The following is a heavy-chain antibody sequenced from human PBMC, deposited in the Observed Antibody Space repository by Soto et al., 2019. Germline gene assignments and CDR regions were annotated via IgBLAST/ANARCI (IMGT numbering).Heavy chain of an antibody. Sequence: GGSLRLSCAASGFTFSSYSMNWVRQAPGKGLEWVSSISSSSSYIYYADSVKGRFTIYRDNAKNSLYLQMNSLSAEDTAVYYCARAPSLDYDFWSGYYKAFDIWGQGTMVTVSS. CDR2: ISSSSSYI. V-gene: IGHV3-21*01. D-gene: IGHD3-3*01. CDR1: GFTFSSYS. CDR3: ARAPSLDYDFWSGYYKAFDI. J-gene: IGHJ3*02.